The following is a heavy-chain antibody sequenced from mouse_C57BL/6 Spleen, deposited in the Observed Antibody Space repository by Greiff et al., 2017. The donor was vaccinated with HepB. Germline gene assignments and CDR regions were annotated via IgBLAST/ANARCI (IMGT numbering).Heavy chain of an antibody. D-gene: IGHD1-1*01. CDR1: GYTFTSYW. V-gene: IGHV1-55*01. Sequence: VQLQQPGAELVKPGASVKMSCKASGYTFTSYWITWVKQRPGQGLEWIGDIYPGSGSTNYNEKFKSKATLTVDTSSSTAYMQLSSLTSEDSAVYYCARPFITTVVATRYFDVWGTGTTVTVSS. CDR2: IYPGSGST. CDR3: ARPFITTVVATRYFDV. J-gene: IGHJ1*03.